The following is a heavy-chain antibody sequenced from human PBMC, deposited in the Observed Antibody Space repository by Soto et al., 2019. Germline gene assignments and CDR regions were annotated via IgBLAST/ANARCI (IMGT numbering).Heavy chain of an antibody. Sequence: QVQLQESGPGLVKPSQTLSLTCTVSGGSISSGGYYWSWIRQHPGKGLEWIGYIYYSGSTYYNPSLKSRVTISVDTSKNQFSLKLSSVTAADTAVYYCTRGGGGGDYIGDLSYYYYYGMDVWGQGTTVTVSS. CDR3: TRGGGGGDYIGDLSYYYYYGMDV. CDR1: GGSISSGGYY. V-gene: IGHV4-31*03. J-gene: IGHJ6*02. CDR2: IYYSGST. D-gene: IGHD4-17*01.